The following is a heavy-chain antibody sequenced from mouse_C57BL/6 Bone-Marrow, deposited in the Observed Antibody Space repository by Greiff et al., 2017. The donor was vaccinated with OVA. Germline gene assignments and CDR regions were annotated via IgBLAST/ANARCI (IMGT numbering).Heavy chain of an antibody. CDR3: ARPTVVATGNYFDY. CDR1: GYAFSSSW. Sequence: VQLQQSGPELVKPGASVKISCKASGYAFSSSWMNWVKQRPGKGLEWIGRIYPGDGDTNYNGKFKGKATLTADKSSSTAYMQLSSLTSEDSAVYFCARPTVVATGNYFDYWGQGTTLTVSS. V-gene: IGHV1-82*01. J-gene: IGHJ2*01. CDR2: IYPGDGDT. D-gene: IGHD1-1*01.